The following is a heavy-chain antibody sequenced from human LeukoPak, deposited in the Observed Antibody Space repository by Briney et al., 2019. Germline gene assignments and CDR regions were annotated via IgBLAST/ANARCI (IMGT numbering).Heavy chain of an antibody. J-gene: IGHJ4*02. V-gene: IGHV3-23*01. Sequence: GGSLRLSCAAFGFTFSSYAMSWVRQAPGKGLEWVSAISGSGGSTYYADSVKGRFPISRDNSKNTLYLQMNSLRAEDTAVYYCATVHTAMGLMYYFDYWGQGTLVTVSS. CDR3: ATVHTAMGLMYYFDY. D-gene: IGHD5-18*01. CDR1: GFTFSSYA. CDR2: ISGSGGST.